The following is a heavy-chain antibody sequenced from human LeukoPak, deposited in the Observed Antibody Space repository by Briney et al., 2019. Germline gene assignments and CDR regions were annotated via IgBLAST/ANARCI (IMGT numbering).Heavy chain of an antibody. CDR1: GFTVSSNY. CDR2: IYSGGTT. V-gene: IGHV3-53*01. Sequence: GGSLRLSCAASGFTVSSNYMRWVRQAPGKGLEWVSVIYSGGTTYYADSVKGRFTISRDNSKNTLYHQMNSLRADDTAVYYCARDRSLISVYWGQGTLITVSS. D-gene: IGHD2-8*01. J-gene: IGHJ4*02. CDR3: ARDRSLISVY.